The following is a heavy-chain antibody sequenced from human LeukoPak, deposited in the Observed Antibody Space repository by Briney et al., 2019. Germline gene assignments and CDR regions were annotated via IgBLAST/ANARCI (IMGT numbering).Heavy chain of an antibody. CDR3: ATSSYCSSTSCRNWFDP. D-gene: IGHD2-2*01. Sequence: ASVKVSCKVSGYTLTELSMHWVRQAPGKGLEWMGGFDPEDGETIHAQKFQGRVTMTEDTSTDTAYMELSSLRSEDTAVYYCATSSYCSSTSCRNWFDPWGQGTLVTVSS. V-gene: IGHV1-24*01. CDR2: FDPEDGET. J-gene: IGHJ5*02. CDR1: GYTLTELS.